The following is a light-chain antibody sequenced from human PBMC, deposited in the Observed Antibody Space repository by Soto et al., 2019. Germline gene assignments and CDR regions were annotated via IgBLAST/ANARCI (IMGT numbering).Light chain of an antibody. CDR3: QHYGSSSNT. V-gene: IGKV3-20*01. CDR1: ESVTSSH. J-gene: IGKJ5*01. Sequence: EIVLTQSPDTRSLSPGERATLSCRASESVTSSHLAWYQQKRGQAPRLLIYGASSRATDIPDRFSGSGSGTDFTLTISRLEPEDFAVYYCQHYGSSSNTFGQGTRLEIK. CDR2: GAS.